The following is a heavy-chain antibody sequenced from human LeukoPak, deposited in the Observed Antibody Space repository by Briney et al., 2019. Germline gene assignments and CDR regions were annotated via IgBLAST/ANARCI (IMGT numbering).Heavy chain of an antibody. CDR1: VFTFSRYL. J-gene: IGHJ6*02. CDR2: VNHNGNVN. V-gene: IGHV3-7*03. D-gene: IGHD3-16*01. CDR3: ARGGGLDV. Sequence: GGSLRLSCVASVFTFSRYLMKWARPAPGRGLGWVASVNHNGNVNHNEHSAKGRFTISRDKAKNSLYLQMSDLRAGDTAVYFCARGGGLDVWGQGATVTVSS.